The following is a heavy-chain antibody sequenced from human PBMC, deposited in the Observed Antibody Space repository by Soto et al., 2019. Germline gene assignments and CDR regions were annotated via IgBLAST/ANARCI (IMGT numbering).Heavy chain of an antibody. J-gene: IGHJ5*02. CDR1: GFSLSTSGLG. CDR2: IYWDDDK. CDR3: ALRRGYCSGGTCYSIWFDP. Sequence: QITLKESGPTLVKPTQTLTLTCTFSGFSLSTSGLGVGWIRQPPGKALEWLALIYWDDDKLSSPSLKSRLTITKDTSKNQVVLTMTNMDPVDTATYYCALRRGYCSGGTCYSIWFDPWGQGTLVTVSS. D-gene: IGHD2-15*01. V-gene: IGHV2-5*02.